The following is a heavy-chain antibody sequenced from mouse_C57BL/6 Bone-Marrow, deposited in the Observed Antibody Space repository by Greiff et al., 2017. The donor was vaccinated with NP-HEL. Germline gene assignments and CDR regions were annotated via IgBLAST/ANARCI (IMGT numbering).Heavy chain of an antibody. Sequence: QVQLKQPGAELVRPGSSVKLSCKASGYTFTSYWMHWVKQRPIQGLEWIGNIDPSDSETHYNQKFKDKATLTVDKSSSTAYMQLSSLTSEDSAVYDCARSDYSNYSGAMDYWGQGTSVTVSS. CDR2: IDPSDSET. V-gene: IGHV1-52*01. CDR1: GYTFTSYW. CDR3: ARSDYSNYSGAMDY. D-gene: IGHD2-5*01. J-gene: IGHJ4*01.